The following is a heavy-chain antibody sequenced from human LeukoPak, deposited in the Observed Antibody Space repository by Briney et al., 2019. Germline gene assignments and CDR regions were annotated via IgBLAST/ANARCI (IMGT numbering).Heavy chain of an antibody. D-gene: IGHD6-13*01. CDR1: GYTFTDYY. CDR3: ARRTYSRLSSIFVY. CDR2: INPNSGGT. V-gene: IGHV1-2*02. Sequence: ASVKVSCKASGYTFTDYYMHWVRQAPGQGLEWMGWINPNSGGTNYAQKFQGRVTMTRDTSISTAYMELSRLRSDDTAVYYCARRTYSRLSSIFVYWGQGTLVTVSS. J-gene: IGHJ4*02.